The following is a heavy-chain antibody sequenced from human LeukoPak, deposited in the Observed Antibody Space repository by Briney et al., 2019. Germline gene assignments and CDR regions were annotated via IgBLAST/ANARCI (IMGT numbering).Heavy chain of an antibody. D-gene: IGHD3-10*02. J-gene: IGHJ6*04. CDR2: ISSSGSTI. CDR3: AELGITMIGGV. V-gene: IGHV3-48*03. CDR1: GFTFSSYE. Sequence: SLTLSCAASGFTFSSYEMNWVRHAPGNGLEWVSYISSSGSTIYYADSVKGRFTISRDNAKNSLYLQMNSLRAEDTAVYYCAELGITMIGGVWGKGTTVTISS.